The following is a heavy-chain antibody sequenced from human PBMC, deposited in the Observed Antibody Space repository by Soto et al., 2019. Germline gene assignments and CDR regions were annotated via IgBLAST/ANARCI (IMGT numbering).Heavy chain of an antibody. V-gene: IGHV4-30-4*01. J-gene: IGHJ4*02. CDR1: GGSISSGDYY. CDR2: IYYSGST. D-gene: IGHD3-22*01. Sequence: SETLSLTCTVSGGSISSGDYYWSWIRQPPGKGLEWIGYIYYSGSTYYNPSLKSRVTISVDTSKNQFSLKLSSVTAADTAVYYCARADYYDSNGYYYAPDYWGQGTLVNVSS. CDR3: ARADYYDSNGYYYAPDY.